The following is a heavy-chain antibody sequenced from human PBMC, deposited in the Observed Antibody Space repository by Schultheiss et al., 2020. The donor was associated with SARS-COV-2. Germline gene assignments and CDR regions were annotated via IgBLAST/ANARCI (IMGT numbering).Heavy chain of an antibody. J-gene: IGHJ6*02. D-gene: IGHD5-18*01. V-gene: IGHV3-30*18. CDR1: GFTFSSYG. Sequence: GGSLRLSCAASGFTFSSYGMHWVRQAPGKGLEWVAVISYDGSNKYYADSVKGRFTISRDNSKNTLYLQMNSLRAEDTAVYYCAKGVQLWSYGMDVWGQGTTVTVSS. CDR3: AKGVQLWSYGMDV. CDR2: ISYDGSNK.